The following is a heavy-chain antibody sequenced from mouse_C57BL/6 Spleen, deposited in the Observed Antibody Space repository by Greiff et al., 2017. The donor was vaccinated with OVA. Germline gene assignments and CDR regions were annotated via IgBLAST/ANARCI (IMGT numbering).Heavy chain of an antibody. D-gene: IGHD2-1*01. Sequence: VQLKESGPELVKPGASVKISCKASGYSFTGYYMNWVKQSPEKSLEWIGEINPSTGGTTYNQKFKAKATLTVDKSSSTAYMQLKSLTSEDSAVYYCAKRDGNYFDYWGQGTTLTVSS. CDR1: GYSFTGYY. CDR2: INPSTGGT. J-gene: IGHJ2*01. V-gene: IGHV1-42*01. CDR3: AKRDGNYFDY.